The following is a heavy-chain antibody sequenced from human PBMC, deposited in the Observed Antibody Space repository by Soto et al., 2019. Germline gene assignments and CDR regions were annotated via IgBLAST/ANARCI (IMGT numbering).Heavy chain of an antibody. CDR1: GFTYSSYG. CDR3: AIDWGFLEWTYYYYMDV. CDR2: ISYDGSNK. J-gene: IGHJ6*03. Sequence: QVQLVESGGGVVQPGRSLRLSCAASGFTYSSYGMHWVRQAPGKGLEWVAVISYDGSNKYYADSVKGRFTISRDNSKNTLYLKMNSLRAEDTAVYYCAIDWGFLEWTYYYYMDVWGKGTTVTVSS. D-gene: IGHD3-3*01. V-gene: IGHV3-30*03.